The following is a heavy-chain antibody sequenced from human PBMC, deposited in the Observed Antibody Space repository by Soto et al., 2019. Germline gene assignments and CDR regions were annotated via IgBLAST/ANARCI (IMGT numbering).Heavy chain of an antibody. V-gene: IGHV4-61*01. CDR3: ARGFGSGSPDAFDI. J-gene: IGHJ3*02. Sequence: SETLSLTCAVSGGSVSSGSYYWSWIRQPPGKGLEWIGYIYYTGSTNCNPSLKSRVTISVDTSKNQFSLKVTSVTAADTAVYYCARGFGSGSPDAFDIWGQGTMVTVSS. CDR1: GGSVSSGSYY. CDR2: IYYTGST. D-gene: IGHD3-10*01.